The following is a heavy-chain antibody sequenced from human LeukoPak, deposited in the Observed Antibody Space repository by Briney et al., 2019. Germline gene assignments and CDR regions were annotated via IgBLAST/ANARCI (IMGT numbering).Heavy chain of an antibody. CDR1: GGSLSRYY. V-gene: IGHV4-59*01. D-gene: IGHD3-22*01. CDR2: IYYSGST. J-gene: IGHJ4*02. CDR3: ARDRSGYYDY. Sequence: SETLSLTCTLSGGSLSRYYWSWVREPPGKGLERIGYIYYSGSTNYNPSLKSRVTISVDTSKNQFSLKLSSVTAADTAVYYCARDRSGYYDYWGQGTLVTVSS.